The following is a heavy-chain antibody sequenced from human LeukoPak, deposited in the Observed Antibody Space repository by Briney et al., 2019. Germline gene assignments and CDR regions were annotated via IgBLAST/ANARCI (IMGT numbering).Heavy chain of an antibody. J-gene: IGHJ4*02. D-gene: IGHD2-21*01. Sequence: PGGSLRLSCAASGFTFSGYGMHWFRQAPGKGLEWVAVISYDGSNKYYADSVKGRFTISRDNSKNTLYLQMNSLRAEDTAVYYCARDHVFVDYWGQGTLVTVSS. CDR2: ISYDGSNK. V-gene: IGHV3-30*03. CDR3: ARDHVFVDY. CDR1: GFTFSGYG.